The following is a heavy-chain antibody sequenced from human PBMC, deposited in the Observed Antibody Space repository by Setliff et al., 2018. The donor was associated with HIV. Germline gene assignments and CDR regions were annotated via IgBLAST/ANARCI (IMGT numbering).Heavy chain of an antibody. V-gene: IGHV1-3*04. CDR3: ARGYYNSGNYFEY. CDR1: GYTFTSYA. D-gene: IGHD7-27*01. Sequence: EASVKVSCKASGYTFTSYAMHWVRQAPGQRFEWMGWINIGNGNIRYSQKFQGRVAITRDTSANTAYMELSSLGSDDTAVYYCARGYYNSGNYFEYWGQGTLVTVSS. CDR2: INIGNGNI. J-gene: IGHJ4*02.